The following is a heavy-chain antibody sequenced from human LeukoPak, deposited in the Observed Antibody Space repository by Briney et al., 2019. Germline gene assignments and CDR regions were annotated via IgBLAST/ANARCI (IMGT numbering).Heavy chain of an antibody. CDR2: IHYSGST. D-gene: IGHD1-26*01. J-gene: IGHJ4*02. CDR3: AGGIVGVTTDDRSFDY. Sequence: SETLSLTCTVSGGSISSSSYYWAWIRQPPGKGLEWIGSIHYSGSTHYNPSLKSRVTISVDTSKNQFSLMLTSVTAADTAVYYCAGGIVGVTTDDRSFDYWGQGTLVAVSA. CDR1: GGSISSSSYY. V-gene: IGHV4-39*07.